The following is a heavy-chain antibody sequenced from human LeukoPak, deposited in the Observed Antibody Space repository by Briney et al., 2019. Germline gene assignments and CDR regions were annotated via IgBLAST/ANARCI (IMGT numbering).Heavy chain of an antibody. CDR3: ASLELLDY. CDR2: ISWNSGSI. J-gene: IGHJ4*02. V-gene: IGHV3-9*01. CDR1: GFTFDDYA. Sequence: GGSLRLSCAASGFTFDDYAMHWVRQAPGKGLEWVSGISWNSGSIGYADSVKGRFTISRDNAKNSLYLQMNSLRDEDTAVYYCASLELLDYWGQGTLVTVSS. D-gene: IGHD1-7*01.